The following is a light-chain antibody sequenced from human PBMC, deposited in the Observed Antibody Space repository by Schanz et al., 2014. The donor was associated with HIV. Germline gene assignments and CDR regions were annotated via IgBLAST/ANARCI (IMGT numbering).Light chain of an antibody. J-gene: IGLJ2*01. Sequence: QSALTQPASLSGSPGQSITISCTEINSDVGGYNYVSWYQQHPGKAPKLMISEVSKRPSGVSNRFSGSKSGNTASLTISGLQAEDEADYYCSSYTSSSTVVFGGGTKLTVL. V-gene: IGLV2-14*01. CDR1: NSDVGGYNY. CDR3: SSYTSSSTVV. CDR2: EVS.